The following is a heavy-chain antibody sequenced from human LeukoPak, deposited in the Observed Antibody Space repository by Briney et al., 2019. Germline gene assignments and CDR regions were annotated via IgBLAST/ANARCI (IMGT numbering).Heavy chain of an antibody. Sequence: ASVKVSCKASGYTFTNYYMHWVRQAPGQGLEWMGIINPSGGSTGYAQKFQGGFAMTRDTSTTTVYMELSSLRSEDTAVYYCARDREEGYNSYYFDSWGQGTLVIVSS. CDR2: INPSGGST. J-gene: IGHJ4*02. CDR1: GYTFTNYY. V-gene: IGHV1-46*01. D-gene: IGHD5-24*01. CDR3: ARDREEGYNSYYFDS.